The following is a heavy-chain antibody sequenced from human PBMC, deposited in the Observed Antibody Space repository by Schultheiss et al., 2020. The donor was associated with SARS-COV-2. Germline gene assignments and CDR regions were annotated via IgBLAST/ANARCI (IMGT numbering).Heavy chain of an antibody. CDR1: GFTFSSYG. CDR3: ARDEDCGGDCAMDY. J-gene: IGHJ4*02. V-gene: IGHV3-15*01. D-gene: IGHD2-21*01. Sequence: GGSLRLSCAASGFTFSSYGMHWVRQAPGKGLEWVGRIKSKSDGGTTDYAAPVKGRFTISRDDSKNTLYLQMNSLKTEDTAVYYCARDEDCGGDCAMDYWGQGTLVTVSS. CDR2: IKSKSDGGTT.